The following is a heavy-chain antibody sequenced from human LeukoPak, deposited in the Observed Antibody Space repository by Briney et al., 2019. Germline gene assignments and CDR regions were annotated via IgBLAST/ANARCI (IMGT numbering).Heavy chain of an antibody. J-gene: IGHJ4*02. CDR3: ARDIAAGEDY. Sequence: PGGSLTLSCAPSGFTFSSYAMHRVRQAPATGLEWVAVISYDGSNKYYAVSVKGRFTISRDNSKNTLYLQMNSLRAEDTAVYYCARDIAAGEDYWGQGTLVTVSS. CDR1: GFTFSSYA. D-gene: IGHD5-12*01. CDR2: ISYDGSNK. V-gene: IGHV3-30-3*01.